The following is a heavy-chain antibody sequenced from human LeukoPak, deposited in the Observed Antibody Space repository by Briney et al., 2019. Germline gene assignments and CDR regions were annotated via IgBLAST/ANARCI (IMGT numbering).Heavy chain of an antibody. CDR3: ARDRGALDF. Sequence: GGPRGLSGEAPGFPFTHYWIAGVREAPGEGLVWVYRINMDGSVTRYADSVKGRFTISRDNAKNTVFLQMNSLRAEDTAIYYCARDRGALDFWGQGALVTVSS. J-gene: IGHJ4*02. CDR2: INMDGSVT. D-gene: IGHD1-26*01. V-gene: IGHV3-74*01. CDR1: GFPFTHYW.